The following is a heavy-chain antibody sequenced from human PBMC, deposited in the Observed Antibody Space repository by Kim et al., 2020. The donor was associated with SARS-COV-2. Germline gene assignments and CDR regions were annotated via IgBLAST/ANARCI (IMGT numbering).Heavy chain of an antibody. D-gene: IGHD5-18*01. V-gene: IGHV3-21*01. Sequence: GGSLRLSCVASGFTFSSYSMNWVRQAPGKGLEWVSSIISSSSYIYYADSVKGRFTISRDNAKNSLYLQMNSLRAEDTAVYYCASSKDTAMVFCYFYFYGMDLWGQGTTVTVSS. CDR1: GFTFSSYS. CDR2: IISSSSYI. CDR3: ASSKDTAMVFCYFYFYGMDL. J-gene: IGHJ6*02.